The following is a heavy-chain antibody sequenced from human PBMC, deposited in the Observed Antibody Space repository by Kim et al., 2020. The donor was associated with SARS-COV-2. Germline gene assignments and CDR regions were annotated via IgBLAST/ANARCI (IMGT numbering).Heavy chain of an antibody. V-gene: IGHV3-30-3*01. J-gene: IGHJ3*02. D-gene: IGHD6-6*01. CDR1: GFTFSSYA. CDR3: ARDLPSIAAQGRAFDI. Sequence: GGSLRLSCAASGFTFSSYAMHWVRQAPGKGLEWVAVISYDGSNKYYADSVKGRFTISRDNSKNTLYLQMNSLRAEDTAVYYCARDLPSIAAQGRAFDIWGQGTMVTVSS. CDR2: ISYDGSNK.